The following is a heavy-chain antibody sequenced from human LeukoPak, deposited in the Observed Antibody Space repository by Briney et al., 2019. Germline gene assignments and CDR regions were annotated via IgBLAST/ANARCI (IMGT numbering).Heavy chain of an antibody. CDR1: GFTFSSYW. CDR2: IKQDGSEK. CDR3: GREDPTMDDIGY. V-gene: IGHV3-7*01. D-gene: IGHD5-18*01. J-gene: IGHJ4*02. Sequence: PGGSLRLSCAASGFTFSSYWMSWVRQAPGKGLEWVANIKQDGSEKYYVDSVKGRFTVSRDNAKNSLYLQMDSLRAEDTAVYYCGREDPTMDDIGYWGQGTLVTVFS.